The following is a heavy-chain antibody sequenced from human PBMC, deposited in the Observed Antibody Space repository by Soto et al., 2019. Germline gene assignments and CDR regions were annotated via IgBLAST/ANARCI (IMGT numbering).Heavy chain of an antibody. V-gene: IGHV5-51*01. Sequence: GESLKISCKGSGYTFTNYWIGWVRQLPGKGLEWMGIIYPGDSDTKYNPSFQGQVTISADKSITTTYLRWTSLKASDTAIYYCAASIFYYGMDVWGQGTTVTVSS. J-gene: IGHJ6*02. CDR1: GYTFTNYW. CDR3: AASIFYYGMDV. CDR2: IYPGDSDT.